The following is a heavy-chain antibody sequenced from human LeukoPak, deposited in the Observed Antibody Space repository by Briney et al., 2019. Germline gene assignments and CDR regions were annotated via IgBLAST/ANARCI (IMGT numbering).Heavy chain of an antibody. Sequence: PGGSLRLSCAASGFIFSSFGMHWVRQAPGKGLEWVAVISYDGSNRYYADSVKGRFTISRDNSKNTLFLQMNSLRAEDTAVYYCAKAYGDCIDYRGQGTLVTVSS. J-gene: IGHJ4*02. V-gene: IGHV3-30*18. CDR3: AKAYGDCIDY. CDR1: GFIFSSFG. D-gene: IGHD4-17*01. CDR2: ISYDGSNR.